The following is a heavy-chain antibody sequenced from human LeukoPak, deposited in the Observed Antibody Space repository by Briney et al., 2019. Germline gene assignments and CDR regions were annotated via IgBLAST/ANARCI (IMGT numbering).Heavy chain of an antibody. CDR3: ARVVPGTGFFY. D-gene: IGHD2-8*02. J-gene: IGHJ4*02. CDR2: ISSSSHI. Sequence: RGSLRLSCAASGFTFSSYTMNWVRQAPGKGLEWVSSISSSSHIYYADSVKGRFTISRDNAKNSLYLQMNSLRAEDTAVYYCARVVPGTGFFYWGQGTLVTVSS. CDR1: GFTFSSYT. V-gene: IGHV3-21*01.